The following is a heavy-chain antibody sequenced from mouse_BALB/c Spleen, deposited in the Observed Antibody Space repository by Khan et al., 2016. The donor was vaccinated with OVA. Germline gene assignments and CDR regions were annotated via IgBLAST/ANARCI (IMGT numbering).Heavy chain of an antibody. Sequence: EVKLLESGPGLVKPSQSLSLTCTVTGYSITSDYAWNWIRQFPGNKLEWMGFISYSGNTKNNPSLKSRISGTRDTSKNQLFLQLNSVTTEDTATYYCARVYGGDFDYWGQGTTLTVSS. V-gene: IGHV3-2*02. D-gene: IGHD2-10*02. J-gene: IGHJ2*01. CDR1: GYSITSDYA. CDR3: ARVYGGDFDY. CDR2: ISYSGNT.